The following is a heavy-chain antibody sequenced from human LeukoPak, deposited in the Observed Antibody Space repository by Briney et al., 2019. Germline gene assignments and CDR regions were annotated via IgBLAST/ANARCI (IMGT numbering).Heavy chain of an antibody. CDR3: ARARSHYYYDSSGYYKGGAFDI. D-gene: IGHD3-22*01. V-gene: IGHV4-61*02. Sequence: PSETLSLTCTVSGGSISSGSYYWSWIRQPAGKGLEWIGRIYTSGSTNYNPSLKSRVTISVDTSKNQFSLKLSSVTAADTAVYYCARARSHYYYDSSGYYKGGAFDIWGQGTMVTVSS. CDR1: GGSISSGSYY. CDR2: IYTSGST. J-gene: IGHJ3*02.